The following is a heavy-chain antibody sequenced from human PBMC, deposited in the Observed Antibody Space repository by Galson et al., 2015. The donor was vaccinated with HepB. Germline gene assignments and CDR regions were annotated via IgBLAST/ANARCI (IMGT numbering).Heavy chain of an antibody. D-gene: IGHD2-2*01. J-gene: IGHJ6*03. V-gene: IGHV1-2*06. Sequence: SVKVSCKASGYTFTGYYMHWVRQAPGQGLEWMGRINPNSGGTNYAQKFQGRVTMTRDTSISTAYMELSRLRSDDTAVYYCARDLRACSSTSCYGLVDYMDVWGKGTTVTVSS. CDR1: GYTFTGYY. CDR2: INPNSGGT. CDR3: ARDLRACSSTSCYGLVDYMDV.